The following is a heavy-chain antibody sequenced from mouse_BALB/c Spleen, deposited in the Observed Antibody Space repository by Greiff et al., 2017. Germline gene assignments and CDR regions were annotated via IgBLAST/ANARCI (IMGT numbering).Heavy chain of an antibody. CDR1: GFTFSNYW. V-gene: IGHV6-6*02. CDR3: TRKHYYGLYWYFDV. Sequence: EVKLVESGGGLVQPGGSMKLSCVASGFTFSNYWMNWVRQSPEKGLEWVAEIRLKSNNYATHYAESVKGRFTISRDDSKSSVYMQMNNLRAEDTGIYYCTRKHYYGLYWYFDVWGAGTTVTVSS. CDR2: IRLKSNNYAT. D-gene: IGHD1-2*01. J-gene: IGHJ1*01.